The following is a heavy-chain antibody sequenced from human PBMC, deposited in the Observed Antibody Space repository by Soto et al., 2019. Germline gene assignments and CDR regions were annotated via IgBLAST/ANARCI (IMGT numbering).Heavy chain of an antibody. J-gene: IGHJ4*02. Sequence: GGSLRLSCAASGFTFTRYSMNWVRQAPGKGLEWVSSISSTTNYIYYGDSMKGRFTISRDNAKNSLYLEMNSLRAEDTAVYYCARESEDLTSNFDYWGQGTLVTVPS. V-gene: IGHV3-21*06. CDR1: GFTFTRYS. CDR3: ARESEDLTSNFDY. CDR2: ISSTTNYI.